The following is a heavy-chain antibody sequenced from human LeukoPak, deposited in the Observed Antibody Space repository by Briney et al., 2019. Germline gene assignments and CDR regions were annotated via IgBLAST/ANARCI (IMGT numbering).Heavy chain of an antibody. Sequence: SETLSLTCSVSGGSISSSGYYWGWIRQPPGKGLEWIGSVYYSGTTYYNPSLKSRVTISVDTSKNQFSLKLSSVTAADTAVYYCARAWGRWIQLWGYFDYWGQGTLVTVSS. CDR3: ARAWGRWIQLWGYFDY. J-gene: IGHJ4*02. CDR2: VYYSGTT. CDR1: GGSISSSGYY. D-gene: IGHD5-24*01. V-gene: IGHV4-39*07.